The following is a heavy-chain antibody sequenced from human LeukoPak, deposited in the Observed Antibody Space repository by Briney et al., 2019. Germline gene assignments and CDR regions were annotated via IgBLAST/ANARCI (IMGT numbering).Heavy chain of an antibody. CDR2: INHSGST. CDR1: GGSFSGYY. J-gene: IGHJ4*02. CDR3: ARGPPYIVVVTPIGFFHY. D-gene: IGHD2-21*02. Sequence: SETLSLTCAVYGGSFSGYYWSWIRQPPGKGLEWIGEINHSGSTNYNPSLKSRVAISVDTSKNQFSLKLSSVTAADTAVYYCARGPPYIVVVTPIGFFHYWGQGTLVTVSS. V-gene: IGHV4-34*01.